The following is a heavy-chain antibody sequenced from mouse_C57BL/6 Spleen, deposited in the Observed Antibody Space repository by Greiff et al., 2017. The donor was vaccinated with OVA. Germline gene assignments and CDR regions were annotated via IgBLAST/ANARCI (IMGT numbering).Heavy chain of an antibody. CDR3: ASFYDYDVWYFDV. CDR1: GFTFSDYG. Sequence: EVKVVESGGGLVKPGGSLKLSCAASGFTFSDYGMHWVRQAPEKGLEWVAYISSGSSTIYYADTVKGRFTISRDNAKNTLFLQMTSLRSEDTAMYYCASFYDYDVWYFDVWGTGTTVTVSS. D-gene: IGHD2-4*01. J-gene: IGHJ1*03. V-gene: IGHV5-17*01. CDR2: ISSGSSTI.